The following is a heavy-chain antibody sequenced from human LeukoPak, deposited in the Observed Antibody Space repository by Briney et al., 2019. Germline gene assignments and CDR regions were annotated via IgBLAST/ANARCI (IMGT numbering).Heavy chain of an antibody. CDR1: GFTFNNYW. CDR3: ARRYCSDGSCYSIDY. V-gene: IGHV3-7*01. CDR2: INKDGSEK. J-gene: IGHJ4*02. Sequence: PGGSLRLSCAASGFTFNNYWMSWVRQAPGKGLEWVANINKDGSEKYYVDSVKGRFTISSDNSLYLQMNSLRAEDTAVYYCARRYCSDGSCYSIDYWGQGTLVTVSS. D-gene: IGHD2-15*01.